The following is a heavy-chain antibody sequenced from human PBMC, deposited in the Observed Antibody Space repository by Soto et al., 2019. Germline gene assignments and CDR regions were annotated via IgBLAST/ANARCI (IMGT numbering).Heavy chain of an antibody. D-gene: IGHD3-22*01. CDR2: ISYDGSNK. CDR3: ARGDYYDSSGLLGY. J-gene: IGHJ4*02. V-gene: IGHV3-30-3*01. CDR1: GFTFSSYA. Sequence: QVQLVESGGGVVQPGRSLRLSCAASGFTFSSYAMHWVRQAPGKGLEWVAVISYDGSNKYYADSVKGRFTISRDNSKNTLYRQMNGLRAEDTAGYYCARGDYYDSSGLLGYWGQGTLVNVSS.